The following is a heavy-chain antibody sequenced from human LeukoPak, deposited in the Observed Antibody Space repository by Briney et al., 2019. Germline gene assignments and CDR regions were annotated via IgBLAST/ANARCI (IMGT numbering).Heavy chain of an antibody. V-gene: IGHV4-61*02. Sequence: SETLSLTCTVSGGSISSSSYYWSWIRQPAGRGLEWIGRIHTSGSTNYNPSLKSRVTMSVDTSKNQFSLKLSSVTAADTAVYYCARGVKDIVVVPAAIARNWFDPWGQGTLVTVSS. CDR3: ARGVKDIVVVPAAIARNWFDP. J-gene: IGHJ5*02. CDR1: GGSISSSSYY. CDR2: IHTSGST. D-gene: IGHD2-2*01.